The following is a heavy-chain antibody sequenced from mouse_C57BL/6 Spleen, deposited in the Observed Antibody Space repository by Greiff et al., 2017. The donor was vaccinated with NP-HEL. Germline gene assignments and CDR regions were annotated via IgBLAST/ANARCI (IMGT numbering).Heavy chain of an antibody. D-gene: IGHD4-1*01. CDR2: ISYDGSN. V-gene: IGHV3-6*01. Sequence: EVQLVESGPGLVKPSQSLSLTCSVTGYSITSGYYWNWIRQFPGNKLEWMGYISYDGSNNYNPSLKNRISITRDTSKNQFFLKLNSVTTEDTATYYCARGSNGGNYFDYWGQGTTLTVSS. J-gene: IGHJ2*01. CDR1: GYSITSGYY. CDR3: ARGSNGGNYFDY.